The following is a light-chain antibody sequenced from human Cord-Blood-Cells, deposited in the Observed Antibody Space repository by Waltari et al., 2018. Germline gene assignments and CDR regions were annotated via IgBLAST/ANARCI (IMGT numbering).Light chain of an antibody. J-gene: IGKJ1*01. V-gene: IGKV4-1*01. Sequence: DIVITQSPDSPAVSLGERATINSKSSQSVLYSSNNKNYLAWYQQKPGQPPKLLIYWASTRESGVPDRFSGSGSGTDFTLTISSLQAEDLAVYYCQQYYSTPRTFGQGTKVEIK. CDR1: QSVLYSSNNKNY. CDR2: WAS. CDR3: QQYYSTPRT.